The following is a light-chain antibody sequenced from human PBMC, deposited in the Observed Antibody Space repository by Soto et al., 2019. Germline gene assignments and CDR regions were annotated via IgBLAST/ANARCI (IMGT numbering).Light chain of an antibody. V-gene: IGLV2-8*01. CDR1: SSDIGVYDY. J-gene: IGLJ2*01. CDR2: DVT. Sequence: QSALTQPPSASGSPGQSVTISCTGTSSDIGVYDYVSWYQRHQGKAPKLVIYDVTKRPSGVPDRFSGSKSGNTASLTVSGLQAEDEADYFCGSYAGTKNFVVFGGGTKLTVL. CDR3: GSYAGTKNFVV.